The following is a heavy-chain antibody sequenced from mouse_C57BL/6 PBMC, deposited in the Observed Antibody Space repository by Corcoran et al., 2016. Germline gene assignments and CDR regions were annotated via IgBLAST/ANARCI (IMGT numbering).Heavy chain of an antibody. CDR3: ARDEEVYDGDFDY. V-gene: IGHV1-26*01. J-gene: IGHJ2*01. D-gene: IGHD2-3*01. CDR2: INPNNGGT. CDR1: GYTYTDYY. Sequence: EVQLQQSGPELVKPGASVKISCKASGYTYTDYYMNWVKQSHGKSLEWIGDINPNNGGTSYNQKFKGKATLTVDKSSSTAYMELRSLTSEDSAVYYCARDEEVYDGDFDYWGQGTTLTVSS.